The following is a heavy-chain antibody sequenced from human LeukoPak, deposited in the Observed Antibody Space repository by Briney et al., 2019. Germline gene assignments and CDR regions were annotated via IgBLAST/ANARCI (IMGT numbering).Heavy chain of an antibody. V-gene: IGHV4-4*02. Sequence: SSETLSLTRAISGDSFSNSKWWSWVRPPPGKGLEWIGQIYHSGSTNYNPSLKSRVTISVDQSKNHFSLKLSSVTAADTAVYFFARETDYSDPNYFDPWGQGTLVTVSS. CDR3: ARETDYSDPNYFDP. CDR2: IYHSGST. CDR1: GDSFSNSKW. J-gene: IGHJ5*02. D-gene: IGHD4-11*01.